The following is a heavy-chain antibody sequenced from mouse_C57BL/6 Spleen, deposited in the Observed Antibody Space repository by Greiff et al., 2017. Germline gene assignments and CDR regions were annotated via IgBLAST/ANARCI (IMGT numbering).Heavy chain of an antibody. CDR1: GFNIKNTY. D-gene: IGHD1-2*01. Sequence: EVQLQQSVAELVRPGASVKLSCTASGFNIKNTYMRWVKQRPAQGLEWIGRIDPAIGNTKYAPKFQGKATLTADTSSNTAYLQLSSLTSEDTAIYYCARHYSGQGYFDYWGQGTTLTGSS. CDR2: IDPAIGNT. CDR3: ARHYSGQGYFDY. J-gene: IGHJ2*01. V-gene: IGHV14-3*01.